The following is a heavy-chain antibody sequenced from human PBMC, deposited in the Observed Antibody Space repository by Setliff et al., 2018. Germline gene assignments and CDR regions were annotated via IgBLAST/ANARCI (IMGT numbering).Heavy chain of an antibody. J-gene: IGHJ6*03. Sequence: SETLSLTCTVSGGSISSYYWSWIRQPPWKGLEWIGYIYTSGSTNYNPSLKSRVTISLDTSKNQFSLKLSSVTAADAAVYYCARAPPNRYSGSYEYFYMDVWGKGTTVTVSS. V-gene: IGHV4-4*08. CDR3: ARAPPNRYSGSYEYFYMDV. D-gene: IGHD1-26*01. CDR2: IYTSGST. CDR1: GGSISSYY.